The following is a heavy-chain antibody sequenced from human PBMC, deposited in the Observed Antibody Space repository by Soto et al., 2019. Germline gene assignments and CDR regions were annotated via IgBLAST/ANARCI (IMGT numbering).Heavy chain of an antibody. CDR3: ARDQLLPGYYYYGMDV. D-gene: IGHD2-2*01. V-gene: IGHV1-18*01. Sequence: GASVKVSCKASGGTFSSYAISWVRQAPGQGLEWMGWISAYNGNTNYAQKLQGRVTMTTDTSTSTAYMELRSLRSDDTAVYYCARDQLLPGYYYYGMDVWGQGTTVTVSS. CDR2: ISAYNGNT. J-gene: IGHJ6*02. CDR1: GGTFSSYA.